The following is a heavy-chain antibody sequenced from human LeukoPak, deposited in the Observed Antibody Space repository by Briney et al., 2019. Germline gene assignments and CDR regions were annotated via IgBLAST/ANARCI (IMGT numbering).Heavy chain of an antibody. V-gene: IGHV1-69*13. J-gene: IGHJ2*01. CDR2: IIPIFGTA. Sequence: SVTVSCKASGGTFSSYAISWVRQAPGQGLEWMGGIIPIFGTANYAQKFQVRVTITADESTSTAYMELSSLRSEDTAVYYCARDRGGEYSFDLWGRGTLVTVSS. CDR3: ARDRGGEYSFDL. D-gene: IGHD6-6*01. CDR1: GGTFSSYA.